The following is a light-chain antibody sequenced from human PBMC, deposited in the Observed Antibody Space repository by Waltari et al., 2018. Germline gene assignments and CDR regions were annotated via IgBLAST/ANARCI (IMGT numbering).Light chain of an antibody. Sequence: DIQLTQSPSSLSAAVGDRVTITCQASQDISNYINWYQQRPGKAPKLLIYDVSDLERGVPSRFSGSGSGTAFTVTISSLQPEDVATYFCQQYHNLPLTFGGGTKVDIK. V-gene: IGKV1-33*01. CDR2: DVS. CDR3: QQYHNLPLT. CDR1: QDISNY. J-gene: IGKJ4*01.